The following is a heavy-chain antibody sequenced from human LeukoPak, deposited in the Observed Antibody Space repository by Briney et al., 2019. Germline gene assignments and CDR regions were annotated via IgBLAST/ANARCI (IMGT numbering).Heavy chain of an antibody. CDR3: ARGFSFGVVSPFDP. D-gene: IGHD3-3*01. Sequence: PSETLSLTCTVSGGSISSGDYYWGWIRQPPGKGLEWIGYIYYSGSTYYNPSLKSRVTISVDTSKNQFSLELSSVTAADTAVYYCARGFSFGVVSPFDPWGQGTLVTVSS. CDR1: GGSISSGDYY. J-gene: IGHJ5*02. CDR2: IYYSGST. V-gene: IGHV4-30-4*02.